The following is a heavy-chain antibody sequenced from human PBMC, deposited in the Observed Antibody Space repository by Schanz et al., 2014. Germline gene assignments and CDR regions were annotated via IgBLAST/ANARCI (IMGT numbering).Heavy chain of an antibody. J-gene: IGHJ4*02. CDR3: ARGSLAGYVALLMAANDY. CDR2: MNSKTGNT. D-gene: IGHD2-15*01. Sequence: QVQLVQSGAEVKKPGASVKVSCKASGYTFTSYDINWVRQATGQGLEWMGWMNSKTGNTGYAQRFQGRVTMTRDTSTSTVYMELSSLRSEDTAVYYCARGSLAGYVALLMAANDYWGQGTLLTVSS. V-gene: IGHV1-8*01. CDR1: GYTFTSYD.